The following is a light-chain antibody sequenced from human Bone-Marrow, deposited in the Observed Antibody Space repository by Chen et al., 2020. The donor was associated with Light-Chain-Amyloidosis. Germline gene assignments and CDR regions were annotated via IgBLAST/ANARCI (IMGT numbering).Light chain of an antibody. CDR2: RDT. J-gene: IGLJ2*01. CDR1: DLPTKY. Sequence: SYELTQPPSVSVSPGQTARITCSGDDLPTKYAYWYQQKPGQAPVLVIHRDTERPSGISERFSGSSSGTTATLTVRGVQAEDEADYQWQSAGSSGTDEVIFGGGTTRTVL. V-gene: IGLV3-25*02. CDR3: QSAGSSGTDEVI.